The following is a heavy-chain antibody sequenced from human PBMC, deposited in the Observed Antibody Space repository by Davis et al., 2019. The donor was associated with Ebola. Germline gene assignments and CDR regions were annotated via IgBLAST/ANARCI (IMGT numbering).Heavy chain of an antibody. Sequence: GESLKISCAASGFTFSSYAMSWVRQAPGKGLEWVSAISGSGGSTYYADSVKGRFTISRDNAKNSLYLQMNSLRAEDTAVYYCARAPDRVDYWGQGTLVTVSS. J-gene: IGHJ4*02. CDR2: ISGSGGST. CDR3: ARAPDRVDY. CDR1: GFTFSSYA. V-gene: IGHV3-23*01. D-gene: IGHD1-14*01.